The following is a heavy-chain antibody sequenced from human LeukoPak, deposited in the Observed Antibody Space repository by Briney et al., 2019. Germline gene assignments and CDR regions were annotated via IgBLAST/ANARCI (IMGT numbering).Heavy chain of an antibody. CDR1: GYTFTSYG. V-gene: IGHV1-18*01. Sequence: ASVKVSCKASGYTFTSYGISWVRQAPGQGLEWMGWISAYNGNTNYPQKLQGRVTMTTDTSTSTAYMELRSLRSDDTAVYYCASGKLGGDYGPTFDYWGQGTLVTVSS. CDR2: ISAYNGNT. D-gene: IGHD4-17*01. J-gene: IGHJ4*02. CDR3: ASGKLGGDYGPTFDY.